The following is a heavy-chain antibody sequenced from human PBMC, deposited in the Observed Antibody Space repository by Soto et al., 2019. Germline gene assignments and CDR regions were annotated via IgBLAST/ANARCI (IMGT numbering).Heavy chain of an antibody. D-gene: IGHD2-15*01. CDR3: ARGNRMVTQPYYFDY. V-gene: IGHV1-18*01. J-gene: IGHJ4*02. Sequence: QVQLVQSGAEVKKPGASVKVSCKASGYTFTSYGISWVRQAPGQVREWMGWISAYNGNTNDAQKLQGRVTMTTDTSTSKADMELRSLRSDDTAVYYCARGNRMVTQPYYFDYWGQGTLVTVSS. CDR1: GYTFTSYG. CDR2: ISAYNGNT.